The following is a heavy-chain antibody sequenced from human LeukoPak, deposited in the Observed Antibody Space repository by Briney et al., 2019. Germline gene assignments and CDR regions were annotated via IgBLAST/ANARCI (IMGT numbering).Heavy chain of an antibody. CDR3: ASDEFTIVVANRDY. Sequence: ASVKVSCKASGYTFTSYGISWVRQAPGQGLEWMGWISAYNGNTNYAQKLQGRVTMTTDTSTSTAYMELRSLRSDDTAAYYCASDEFTIVVANRDYWGQGTLVTVSS. J-gene: IGHJ4*02. D-gene: IGHD3-22*01. CDR2: ISAYNGNT. CDR1: GYTFTSYG. V-gene: IGHV1-18*01.